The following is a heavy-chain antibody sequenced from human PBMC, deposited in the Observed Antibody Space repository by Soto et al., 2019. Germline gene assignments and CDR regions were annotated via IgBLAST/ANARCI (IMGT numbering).Heavy chain of an antibody. Sequence: GGSLRLSCAASGLTFSSYGMHWVRQAPGKGLEWVAVIWYDGSNKYYADSVKGRFTISRDNSKNTLYLQMNSLRAEDTAVYYCARGWDIVVVVAATLNDAFAIWGQRTMVTVSS. D-gene: IGHD2-15*01. V-gene: IGHV3-33*01. J-gene: IGHJ3*02. CDR3: ARGWDIVVVVAATLNDAFAI. CDR2: IWYDGSNK. CDR1: GLTFSSYG.